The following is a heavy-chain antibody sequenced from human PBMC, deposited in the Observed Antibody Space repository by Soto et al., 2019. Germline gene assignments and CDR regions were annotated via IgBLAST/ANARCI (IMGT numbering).Heavy chain of an antibody. CDR3: ARDWLVFWGGTLYYFAY. J-gene: IGHJ4*02. CDR1: GFTFSSYW. V-gene: IGHV3-7*05. D-gene: IGHD3-3*01. CDR2: IKQDGSEK. Sequence: EVQLVESGGGLVQPGGSLRLSCAASGFTFSSYWMSWVRQAPGKGLEWVANIKQDGSEKYYVDSVKGRFTISRDNAKNSLFLDMNGLRAEDPAVYYCARDWLVFWGGTLYYFAYWGQGTLVTVSS.